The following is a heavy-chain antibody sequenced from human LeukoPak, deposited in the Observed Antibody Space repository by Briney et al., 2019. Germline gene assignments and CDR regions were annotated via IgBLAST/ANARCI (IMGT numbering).Heavy chain of an antibody. V-gene: IGHV3-15*01. Sequence: GGSLRLSCAASGFTFSNAWMSWVRQAPGKGLEWVGRIKSKTDGGTTDYAAPVKGRFTISRDDSKNTLYLQMNSLKTEDTGVYYCTTGAAGRPYYFDYWGQGTLVTVSS. CDR3: TTGAAGRPYYFDY. J-gene: IGHJ4*02. CDR2: IKSKTDGGTT. D-gene: IGHD6-13*01. CDR1: GFTFSNAW.